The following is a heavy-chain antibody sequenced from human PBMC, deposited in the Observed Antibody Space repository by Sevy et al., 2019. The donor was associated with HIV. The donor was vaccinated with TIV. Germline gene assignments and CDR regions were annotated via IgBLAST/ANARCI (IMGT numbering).Heavy chain of an antibody. J-gene: IGHJ4*02. CDR2: IKQDGSEK. CDR3: ARGQKPSLYVEFDY. Sequence: GGSLRLSCAASGFTFSSYWMSWVRQAPGKGLEWVANIKQDGSEKYYVDSVKGRFTISRDNAKNSLYLQMNSLRAEDTAVYYCARGQKPSLYVEFDYWGQGTLVTVSS. V-gene: IGHV3-7*01. D-gene: IGHD1-1*01. CDR1: GFTFSSYW.